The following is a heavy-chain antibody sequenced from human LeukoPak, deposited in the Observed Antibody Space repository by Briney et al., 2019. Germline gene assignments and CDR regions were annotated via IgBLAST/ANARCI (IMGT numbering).Heavy chain of an antibody. Sequence: PGGSQRLSCAASGFTFSSYWMSWVRQAPGKGLEWVANIKQDGSEKYYVDSVKGRFTISRDNAKNSLYLQMNSLRAEDTAVYYCARGGSLAVAPHQYYFDYWGQGTLVTVSS. CDR1: GFTFSSYW. CDR2: IKQDGSEK. CDR3: ARGGSLAVAPHQYYFDY. J-gene: IGHJ4*02. V-gene: IGHV3-7*03. D-gene: IGHD6-19*01.